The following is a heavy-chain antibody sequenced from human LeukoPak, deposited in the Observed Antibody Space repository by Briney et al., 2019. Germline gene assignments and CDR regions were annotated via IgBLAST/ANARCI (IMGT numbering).Heavy chain of an antibody. Sequence: SGGSLRLFCAASGFTFSSYAMSWVRQAPGKGLEWVSAISGSGGSTYYADSVKGRFTISRDNSKNTLYLQMNSLRAEDTAVYYCAKEVVVVITTPTEAGFDYWGQGTLVTVSS. CDR3: AKEVVVVITTPTEAGFDY. D-gene: IGHD3-22*01. CDR1: GFTFSSYA. V-gene: IGHV3-23*01. J-gene: IGHJ4*02. CDR2: ISGSGGST.